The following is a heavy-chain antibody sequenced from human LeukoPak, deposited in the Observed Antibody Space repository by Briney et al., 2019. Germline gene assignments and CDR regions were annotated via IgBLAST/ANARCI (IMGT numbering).Heavy chain of an antibody. CDR1: GFTLGDYW. J-gene: IGHJ4*02. D-gene: IGHD1-7*01. Sequence: GGAVRVCWAASGFTLGDYWRNWVRQAPGKGPVGGSGSSPDGRNIGYAESVKGRFTISRDSAKNKLYLQMNSLRVGDTAVYYCVRDGGGTTPYDCWGQGTLVTVSS. V-gene: IGHV3-74*01. CDR2: SSPDGRNI. CDR3: VRDGGGTTPYDC.